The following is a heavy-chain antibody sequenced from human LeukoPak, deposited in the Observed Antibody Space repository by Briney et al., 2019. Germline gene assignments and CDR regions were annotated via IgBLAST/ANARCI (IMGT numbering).Heavy chain of an antibody. J-gene: IGHJ4*02. Sequence: GGSLRPSCAASGFTFSGFGMHWVRQAPGKGLEWVTFIRYDGNDKYYADSVKARFTISRDNSKNTLYLQMNSLRADDTAVYYCAKDSLPGGDQSYWGLGTLVTVSS. CDR2: IRYDGNDK. CDR3: AKDSLPGGDQSY. D-gene: IGHD4-17*01. V-gene: IGHV3-30*02. CDR1: GFTFSGFG.